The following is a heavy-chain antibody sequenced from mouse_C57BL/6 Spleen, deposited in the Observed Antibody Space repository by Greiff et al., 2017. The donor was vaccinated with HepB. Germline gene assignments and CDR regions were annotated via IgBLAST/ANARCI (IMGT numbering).Heavy chain of an antibody. J-gene: IGHJ4*01. D-gene: IGHD2-5*01. CDR3: AREDSNYGYYAMDY. CDR1: GYTFTSYW. Sequence: VQLQESGAELVKPGASVKLSCKASGYTFTSYWMHWVKQRPGRGLEWIGRIDPNSGGNNYNEKFKSKATLTIDKPSSTCYMQLSSLTSEDSAVYCGAREDSNYGYYAMDYWGQGTSVTVSA. V-gene: IGHV1-72*01. CDR2: IDPNSGGN.